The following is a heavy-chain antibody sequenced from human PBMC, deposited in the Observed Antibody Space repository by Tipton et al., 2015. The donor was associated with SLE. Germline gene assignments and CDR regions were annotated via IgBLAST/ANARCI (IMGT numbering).Heavy chain of an antibody. CDR1: GFTFSSYG. Sequence: SLRLSCAASGFTFSSYGMHWVRQAPGKGLEWVAVIWYDGSNKYYADSVKGRFTISRDNSKNTLYLQMNSLRAEDTAVYYCARDREGYYYDSSGYLDYWGQGTLVTVSS. D-gene: IGHD3-22*01. CDR2: IWYDGSNK. CDR3: ARDREGYYYDSSGYLDY. J-gene: IGHJ4*02. V-gene: IGHV3-33*01.